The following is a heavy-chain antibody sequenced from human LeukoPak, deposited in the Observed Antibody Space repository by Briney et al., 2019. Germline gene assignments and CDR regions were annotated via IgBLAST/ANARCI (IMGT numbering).Heavy chain of an antibody. J-gene: IGHJ3*02. V-gene: IGHV3-30*02. CDR3: AKDQLGHAFDI. CDR2: MQYDGSVE. CDR1: GFSFSNYG. D-gene: IGHD1-1*01. Sequence: GGSLRLSCVASGFSFSNYGTHWVRQAPGKGLEWVTFMQYDGSVEFYADSVKGRFTISRDNSKNTLYLQMNSLRAEDTAVYYCAKDQLGHAFDIWGQGTMVTVSS.